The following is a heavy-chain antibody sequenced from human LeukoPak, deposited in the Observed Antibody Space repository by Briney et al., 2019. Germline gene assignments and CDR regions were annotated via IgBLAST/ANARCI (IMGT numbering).Heavy chain of an antibody. CDR3: ARGFSGSSRGIFDI. V-gene: IGHV4-59*01. J-gene: IGHJ3*02. Sequence: PSETLSLTCTVSGGSISSYYWSWIRQPPGKGLEWIGYIYYSGSTNYNPSLKSRVTISVDTSKNQFSLKLSSVTAADTAVYYCARGFSGSSRGIFDIWGQGTMVTVSS. CDR2: IYYSGST. CDR1: GGSISSYY. D-gene: IGHD1-26*01.